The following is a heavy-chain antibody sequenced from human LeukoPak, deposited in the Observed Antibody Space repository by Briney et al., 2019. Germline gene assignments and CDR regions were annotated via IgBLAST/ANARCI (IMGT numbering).Heavy chain of an antibody. D-gene: IGHD6-19*01. CDR2: ISGKYETT. Sequence: PGGSLRLSCAASGFSFTSYAVSWVHQAPGKGLEWISGISGKYETTYYADSVEGRFTISSDISKNTVYLEMKSLKVEDAAVYYCAKDLYTVPGACDFWGQGAPVTVSS. V-gene: IGHV3-23*01. CDR1: GFSFTSYA. J-gene: IGHJ4*02. CDR3: AKDLYTVPGACDF.